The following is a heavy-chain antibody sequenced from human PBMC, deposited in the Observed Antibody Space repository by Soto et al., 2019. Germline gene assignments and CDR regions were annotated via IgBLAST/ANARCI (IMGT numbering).Heavy chain of an antibody. Sequence: QVQLVQSGAEVRKPGSSVKVSCKASGGSFNSYAISWVRQAPGQGLEWMGGIVPMFATPNYAQKFQGRIQITADESPGTVYMEVESLTSGATAVFYCARYIVGAREPWDLWGQGTLVTVSS. CDR2: IVPMFATP. V-gene: IGHV1-69*12. D-gene: IGHD1-26*01. J-gene: IGHJ1*01. CDR1: GGSFNSYA. CDR3: ARYIVGAREPWDL.